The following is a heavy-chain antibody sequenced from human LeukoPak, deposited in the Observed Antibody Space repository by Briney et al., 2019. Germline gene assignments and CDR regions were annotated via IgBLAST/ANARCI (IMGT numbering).Heavy chain of an antibody. V-gene: IGHV4-39*07. Sequence: SETLSLTCTVSGGSISSSSYYWGWIRQPPGKGLEWIGSIYYSGSTYYNPSLKSRVTISVDTSKNQFSLKLSSVTAADTAVYYCARDGITMVRGVFYYWGQGTLVTVSS. D-gene: IGHD3-10*01. CDR3: ARDGITMVRGVFYY. CDR1: GGSISSSSYY. CDR2: IYYSGST. J-gene: IGHJ4*02.